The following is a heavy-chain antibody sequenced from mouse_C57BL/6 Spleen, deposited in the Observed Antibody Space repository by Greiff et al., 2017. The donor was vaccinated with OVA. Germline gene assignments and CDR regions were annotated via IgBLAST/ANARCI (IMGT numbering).Heavy chain of an antibody. CDR2: INYDGSST. CDR1: GFTFSDYY. Sequence: EVMLVESEGGLVQPGSSMKLSCTASGFTFSDYYMAWVRQVPEKGLEWVANINYDGSSTYYLDSLKSRFIISRDNAKKILYLQMSSLKSEDTATYYCARAYYGSSYGFAYWGQGTLVTVSA. V-gene: IGHV5-16*01. D-gene: IGHD1-1*01. CDR3: ARAYYGSSYGFAY. J-gene: IGHJ3*01.